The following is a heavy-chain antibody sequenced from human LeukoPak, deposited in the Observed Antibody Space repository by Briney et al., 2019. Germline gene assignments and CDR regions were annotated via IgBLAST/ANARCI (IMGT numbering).Heavy chain of an antibody. J-gene: IGHJ6*02. CDR2: ISSSSSYI. CDR3: ARHCSGGSCYYYYYGMDV. V-gene: IGHV3-21*01. CDR1: GFTFSSYS. D-gene: IGHD2-15*01. Sequence: GGSLRLSCAASGFTFSSYSMNWVRQAPGKGLGWVSSISSSSSYIYHAGSVKGRLTISRENAKNALYLQMNSLRAEDTAVYYCARHCSGGSCYYYYYGMDVWGQGTTVTVSS.